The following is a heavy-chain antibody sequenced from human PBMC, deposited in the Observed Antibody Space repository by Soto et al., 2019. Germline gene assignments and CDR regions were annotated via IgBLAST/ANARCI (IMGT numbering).Heavy chain of an antibody. J-gene: IGHJ4*02. CDR3: AHILNVLRYFDWLPSFDY. V-gene: IGHV2-5*02. CDR2: IYWDDDK. Sequence: SGPTLVNPTQTLTLTCTFSGFSLSTSGVGVGWIRQPPGKALEWLALIYWDDDKRYSPSLKSRLTITKDTSKNQVVLTMTNMVLVDTALFYFAHILNVLRYFDWLPSFDYWGQGTLVTVSS. D-gene: IGHD3-9*01. CDR1: GFSLSTSGVG.